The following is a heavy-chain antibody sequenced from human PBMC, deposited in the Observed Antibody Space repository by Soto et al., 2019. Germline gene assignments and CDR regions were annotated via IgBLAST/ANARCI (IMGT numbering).Heavy chain of an antibody. CDR2: ISPYNGNT. CDR3: ARGGVGYCSGGSCPHNWFGP. D-gene: IGHD2-15*01. V-gene: IGHV1-18*01. CDR1: GYIFKDYG. J-gene: IGHJ5*02. Sequence: ASVKVSCKASGYIFKDYGVSWVRQAPGQGLEWMGWISPYNGNTNYAQKFRGRVTMTTDTSTSTAYMELRSLTSDDTAVYHCARGGVGYCSGGSCPHNWFGPWGQGTLVTVPS.